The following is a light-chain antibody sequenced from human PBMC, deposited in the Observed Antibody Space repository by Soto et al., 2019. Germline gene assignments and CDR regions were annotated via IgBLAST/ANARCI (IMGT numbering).Light chain of an antibody. CDR1: QSISNY. CDR2: AAS. CDR3: QQSYSTPMWT. J-gene: IGKJ1*01. Sequence: DIQMTQSPSSLSASVGDRVTITCRASQSISNYLNWYQQKPGKAPKVLIYAASSLQSGVPSRFSGSGSGTDFTLTISSLQPEDFATYYCQQSYSTPMWTFGPGTKVDIK. V-gene: IGKV1-39*01.